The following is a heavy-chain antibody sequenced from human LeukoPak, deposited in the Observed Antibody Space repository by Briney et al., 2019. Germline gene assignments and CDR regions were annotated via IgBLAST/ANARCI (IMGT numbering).Heavy chain of an antibody. D-gene: IGHD2-8*02. V-gene: IGHV1-2*02. CDR2: INPNSGGT. CDR1: GYTFTGYY. Sequence: ASVKVSCKASGYTFTGYYMHWVRQAPGQGLEWMGWINPNSGGTNYAQKFQGRVTMTRDTSITTAYMELSRLRSKDTAVYYCARDSLRDILDYWGQGTLVTVSS. CDR3: ARDSLRDILDY. J-gene: IGHJ4*02.